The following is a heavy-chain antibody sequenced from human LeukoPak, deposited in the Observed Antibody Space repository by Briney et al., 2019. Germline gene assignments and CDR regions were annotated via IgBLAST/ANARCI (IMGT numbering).Heavy chain of an antibody. J-gene: IGHJ4*02. CDR2: IYYSGST. CDR1: GGSISCYD. V-gene: IGHV4-59*01. D-gene: IGHD1-26*01. CDR3: ARVKKSGSYYGFDY. Sequence: PAETLSLTCTASGGSISCYDRSWIRQPPGKGLEWIGDIYYSGSTNYNPSLKSRVTISVGTSKNQFSLKLSSVTAADTAVYYCARVKKSGSYYGFDYWGPGTLVTVSS.